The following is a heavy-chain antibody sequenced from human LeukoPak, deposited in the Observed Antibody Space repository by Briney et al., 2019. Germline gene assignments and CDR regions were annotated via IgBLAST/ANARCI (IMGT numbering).Heavy chain of an antibody. CDR2: ISTYNGNT. V-gene: IGHV1-18*04. Sequence: ASVKVSCEASGYTFTANYIHWVRQAPGQGLEWMGWISTYNGNTNYAQKFQGRVTMTTDTSTSTAYMELRSLRSDDTAFYYCARARDSVVWFDPWGQGTLVTVSS. J-gene: IGHJ5*02. CDR3: ARARDSVVWFDP. D-gene: IGHD2-15*01. CDR1: GYTFTANY.